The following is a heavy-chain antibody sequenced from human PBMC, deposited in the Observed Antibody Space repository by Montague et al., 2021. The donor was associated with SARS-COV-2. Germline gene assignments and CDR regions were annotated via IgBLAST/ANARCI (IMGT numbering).Heavy chain of an antibody. J-gene: IGHJ4*02. Sequence: SETLSLTCAVYGGSFIGYYWSWIRQPPGKGLEWIGDINHSGSTNYNPSLKSRVSISVDTSKNQFSLKLRSVTAADTAVYYCARYRRDGSYFLDYWGQGTLVTVSS. D-gene: IGHD5-24*01. CDR2: INHSGST. CDR1: GGSFIGYY. V-gene: IGHV4-34*01. CDR3: ARYRRDGSYFLDY.